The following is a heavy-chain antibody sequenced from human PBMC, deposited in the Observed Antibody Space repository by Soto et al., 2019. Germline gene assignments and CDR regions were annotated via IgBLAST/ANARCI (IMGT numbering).Heavy chain of an antibody. V-gene: IGHV4-59*08. CDR3: ARHEVNTDNFDY. CDR2: IYYSGST. J-gene: IGHJ4*02. Sequence: SETLSLTCTVSGGSISSYYWSWIRQPPGKGLEWIGYIYYSGSTNYNPSLKSRVTISVDTSKNQFSLKLSSVTAADTAVYYCARHEVNTDNFDYWGQGTLVTVSS. D-gene: IGHD3-22*01. CDR1: GGSISSYY.